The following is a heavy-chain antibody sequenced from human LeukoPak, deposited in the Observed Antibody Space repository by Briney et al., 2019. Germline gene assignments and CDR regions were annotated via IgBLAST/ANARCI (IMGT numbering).Heavy chain of an antibody. V-gene: IGHV4-30-4*01. CDR1: GGSISSGDYY. D-gene: IGHD3-10*01. J-gene: IGHJ6*04. CDR2: IYYSGST. CDR3: ARDTRRVRGIAGYYYGMDV. Sequence: SQTLSLTCTVSGGSISSGDYYWRWIRQPPGKGLEWIGYIYYSGSTYYNPSLKSRVTISVDTSKNQFSLKPSSVTAADTAVYYCARDTRRVRGIAGYYYGMDVWGKGTTVTVSS.